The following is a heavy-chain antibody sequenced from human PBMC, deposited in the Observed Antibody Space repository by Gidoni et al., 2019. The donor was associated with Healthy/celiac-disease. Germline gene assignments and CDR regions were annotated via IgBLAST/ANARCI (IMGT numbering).Heavy chain of an antibody. Sequence: EVQLVESGGGLVQPGGSLRLSCAASGFPLSSYWMHWVRQAPGKGLVWVSRINRDGSSTSYADSVKGRFTISRDNAKNTLYLQMNSLRAEDTAVYYCAREWELPLNNWFDPWAQGTLVTVSS. J-gene: IGHJ5*02. V-gene: IGHV3-74*01. CDR1: GFPLSSYW. CDR3: AREWELPLNNWFDP. CDR2: INRDGSST. D-gene: IGHD1-26*01.